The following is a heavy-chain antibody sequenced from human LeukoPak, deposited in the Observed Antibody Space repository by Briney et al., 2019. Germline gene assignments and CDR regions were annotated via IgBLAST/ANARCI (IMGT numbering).Heavy chain of an antibody. Sequence: PSETLSLTCTVSGGSISSSSYYWGWIRQPPGKGLEWIGSIYYSGSTYYNPSLKSRVTISVDTSKNQFSLKLSSVTAAGTAVYYCARRGIAAANFDYWGQGTLVTVSS. J-gene: IGHJ4*02. CDR2: IYYSGST. CDR1: GGSISSSSYY. CDR3: ARRGIAAANFDY. D-gene: IGHD6-13*01. V-gene: IGHV4-39*01.